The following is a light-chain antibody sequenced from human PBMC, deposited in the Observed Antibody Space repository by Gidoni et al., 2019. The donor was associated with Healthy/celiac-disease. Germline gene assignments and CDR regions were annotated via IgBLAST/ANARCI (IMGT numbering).Light chain of an antibody. CDR3: QQYNNWPPIT. Sequence: ELGMPQSPATLSVSPGERATLSCRASPSVSSTLAWYQQKPGQAPRLLIYGASTRATGIPARFSGSGSGTEFTLTISSLQSEDFAVYYCQQYNNWPPITFGQGTRLEIK. J-gene: IGKJ5*01. CDR1: PSVSST. V-gene: IGKV3-15*01. CDR2: GAS.